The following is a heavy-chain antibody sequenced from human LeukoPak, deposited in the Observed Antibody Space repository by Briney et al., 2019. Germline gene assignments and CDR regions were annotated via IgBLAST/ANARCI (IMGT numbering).Heavy chain of an antibody. V-gene: IGHV3-53*01. CDR1: GVSVSINY. CDR2: IYGGGTT. CDR3: ARGPNYGDYGGQ. D-gene: IGHD4-17*01. J-gene: IGHJ4*02. Sequence: GGSLRLSCVASGVSVSINYMSWVRQAPGKGLEWVSLIYGGGTTYYADSVKGRFTISSDSSKNTVYLQMNSLRAEDTAVYYCARGPNYGDYGGQWGQGTLVTVSS.